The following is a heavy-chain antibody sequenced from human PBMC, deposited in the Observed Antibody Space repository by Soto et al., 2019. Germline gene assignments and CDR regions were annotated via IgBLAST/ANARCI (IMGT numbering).Heavy chain of an antibody. D-gene: IGHD6-19*01. CDR1: GFTFSSYA. CDR2: ISGSGSST. J-gene: IGHJ4*02. V-gene: IGHV3-23*01. CDR3: ASRASGWFFDY. Sequence: EVPLLESGGGLVQPGGSLRLSCAASGFTFSSYAMNWVRQAPGKGLEWVSVISGSGSSTYYADSVKGRFTISRDNSKNPLYLQMNSLRAEDTAVYYCASRASGWFFDYWGQGTLVTVSS.